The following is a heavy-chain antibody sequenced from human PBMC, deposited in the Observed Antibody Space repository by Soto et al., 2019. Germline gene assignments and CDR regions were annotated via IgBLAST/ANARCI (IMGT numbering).Heavy chain of an antibody. CDR1: GFTFYNYA. D-gene: IGHD2-8*01. CDR2: SSGGGDCT. CDR3: AKKGLGSLATYCTTGDCHYAFDV. J-gene: IGHJ3*01. V-gene: IGHV3-23*01. Sequence: EVQLLESGGGLVRPGGSLRLSCAASGFTFYNYAMNWVRQAPGKGLEWVSTSSGGGDCTYYADSVKGRFTISRDNSRNTVYLQMNSLRAEDTAVYYCAKKGLGSLATYCTTGDCHYAFDVWGQGTLVTVSS.